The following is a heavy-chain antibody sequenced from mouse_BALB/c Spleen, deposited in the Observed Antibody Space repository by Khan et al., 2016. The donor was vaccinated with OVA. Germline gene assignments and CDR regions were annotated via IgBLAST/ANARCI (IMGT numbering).Heavy chain of an antibody. Sequence: QVPLQESGPGILQPSQTLSLTCSFSGVSLTTSGVGVGWLRQPSGKGLEWLAHIWWDNVNRYNPALKSRLTITKDTSISQVFRKSGSADSSDTATYCCGRMNGGSFCCNFEVWGAGSSVTVS. V-gene: IGHV8-8*01. CDR3: GRMNGGSFCCNFEV. J-gene: IGHJ1*01. D-gene: IGHD1-1*02. CDR1: GVSLTTSGVG. CDR2: IWWDNVN.